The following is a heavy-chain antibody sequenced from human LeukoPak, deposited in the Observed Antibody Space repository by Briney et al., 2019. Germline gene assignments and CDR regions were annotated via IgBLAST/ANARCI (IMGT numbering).Heavy chain of an antibody. CDR1: GYTFTSYG. CDR3: ARASSLIAVAGTFDY. J-gene: IGHJ4*02. Sequence: ASVTVSCKASGYTFTSYGISWVRQAPGQGLEWMGWISAYNGNTNYAQKLQGRVTMTTDTSTSTAYVELRSLRSDDTAVYYCARASSLIAVAGTFDYWGQGTLVTVSS. V-gene: IGHV1-18*01. D-gene: IGHD6-19*01. CDR2: ISAYNGNT.